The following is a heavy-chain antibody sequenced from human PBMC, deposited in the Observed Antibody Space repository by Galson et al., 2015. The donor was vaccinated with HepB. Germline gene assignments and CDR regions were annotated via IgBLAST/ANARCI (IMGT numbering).Heavy chain of an antibody. CDR1: GFTFSDYY. CDR3: ARSARPGWDYDYIWGSYRYQNAFDI. V-gene: IGHV3-11*01. Sequence: SLRLSCAASGFTFSDYYMSWIRQAPGKGLEWVSYISSSGSTIYYADSVKGRFTISRDNAKNSLYLQMNSLRAEDTAVYYCARSARPGWDYDYIWGSYRYQNAFDIWGQGTMVTVSS. J-gene: IGHJ3*02. CDR2: ISSSGSTI. D-gene: IGHD3-16*02.